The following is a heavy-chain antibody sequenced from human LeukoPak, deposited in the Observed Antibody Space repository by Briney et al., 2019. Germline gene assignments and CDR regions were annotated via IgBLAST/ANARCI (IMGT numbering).Heavy chain of an antibody. CDR3: ARRGYYSYDAFDI. Sequence: GESLKISCKGSGYSSTNYWIDWVRQMPGKGLEWMGIIYPGDSNTKYSPSFQGQVTISADKSINTAYLQWSSLKASDTAMYYCARRGYYSYDAFDIWGQGTMVTVSS. V-gene: IGHV5-51*01. CDR1: GYSSTNYW. J-gene: IGHJ3*02. CDR2: IYPGDSNT. D-gene: IGHD3-22*01.